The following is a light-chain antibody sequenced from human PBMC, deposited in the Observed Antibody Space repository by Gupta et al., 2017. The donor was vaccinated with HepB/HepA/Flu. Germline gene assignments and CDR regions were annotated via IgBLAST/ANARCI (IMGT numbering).Light chain of an antibody. J-gene: IGKJ2*01. CDR3: LQHNNYPYT. V-gene: IGKV1-17*01. CDR2: GGS. CDR1: QGIGIR. Sequence: DFRLTNLLSSLPHSVGDRVTITCRPSQGIGIRLGWFQQKPGKAPKRLIWGGSVLESGIPSRFSGIGSGTEFTLTISSLQPEDFATYYCLQHNNYPYTFGQGTKLDIK.